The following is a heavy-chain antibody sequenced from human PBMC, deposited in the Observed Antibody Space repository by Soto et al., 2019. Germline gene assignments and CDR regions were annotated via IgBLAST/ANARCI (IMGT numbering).Heavy chain of an antibody. CDR3: AREAINSSGYSRYFQH. Sequence: SVKVSCKASGYTFTHYHVYWGRQAPVRGLEWLGMINPSGGSTTYAQNLQGRVTMTRDTSTNTVYMELSSLRSEDTAVYYCAREAINSSGYSRYFQHWGQGTLVTVS. CDR2: INPSGGST. J-gene: IGHJ1*01. CDR1: GYTFTHYH. V-gene: IGHV1-46*01. D-gene: IGHD3-22*01.